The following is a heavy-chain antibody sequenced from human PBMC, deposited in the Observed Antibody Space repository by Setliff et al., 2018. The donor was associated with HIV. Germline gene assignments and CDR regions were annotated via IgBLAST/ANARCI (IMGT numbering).Heavy chain of an antibody. CDR2: ISPDNGAA. V-gene: IGHV1-2*06. CDR1: GYTFTTYA. CDR3: ARPRVFDSFDV. J-gene: IGHJ3*01. Sequence: ASVKVSCKASGYTFTTYAMNWVRQAPGQGLEWIGRISPDNGAAEYAPKFQGRVRMTLDTSISTAYLEIPRLTSDDAAVYYCARPRVFDSFDVWGQGTLVTVSS.